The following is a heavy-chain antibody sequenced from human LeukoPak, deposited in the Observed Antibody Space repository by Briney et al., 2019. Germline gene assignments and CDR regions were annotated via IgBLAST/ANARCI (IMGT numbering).Heavy chain of an antibody. Sequence: GGSLRLSCAASGFAFGTYWMTWVRQAPGKGLEWVANIKIDGTEKRYADSVKGRFTISRDNAKNSLYLQMSSLRAEDTAVYYCARRVVGGTDYFDYWGQGTLVTVSS. D-gene: IGHD1-26*01. CDR2: IKIDGTEK. J-gene: IGHJ4*02. CDR3: ARRVVGGTDYFDY. CDR1: GFAFGTYW. V-gene: IGHV3-7*01.